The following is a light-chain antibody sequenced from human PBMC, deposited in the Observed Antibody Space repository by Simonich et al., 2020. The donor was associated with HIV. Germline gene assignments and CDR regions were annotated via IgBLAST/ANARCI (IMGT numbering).Light chain of an antibody. CDR3: QHYYSTPFT. CDR1: RNILYNSNNKNY. J-gene: IGKJ3*01. Sequence: DIVMTQSPDSLAVSLGERATINCKSSRNILYNSNNKNYLAWYQQKPGQPPNLLIYWASTRESGVPDRFSASGSGTDFTLTISSLQAEDVAVYYCQHYYSTPFTFGPGTKVAIK. V-gene: IGKV4-1*01. CDR2: WAS.